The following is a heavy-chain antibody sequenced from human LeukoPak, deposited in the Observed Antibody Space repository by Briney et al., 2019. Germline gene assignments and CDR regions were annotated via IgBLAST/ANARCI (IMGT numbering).Heavy chain of an antibody. V-gene: IGHV3-11*04. Sequence: GGSLRLSCAASRFTFGDFYMSWIRQAPGKGLEWISYISNSGTTIYYADSVKGRFTISRDNAKNSLYLQMNSLRAEGTAVYYCARHARVAGFDYWGLGTLVTVSS. CDR3: ARHARVAGFDY. J-gene: IGHJ4*02. CDR1: RFTFGDFY. D-gene: IGHD6-19*01. CDR2: ISNSGTTI.